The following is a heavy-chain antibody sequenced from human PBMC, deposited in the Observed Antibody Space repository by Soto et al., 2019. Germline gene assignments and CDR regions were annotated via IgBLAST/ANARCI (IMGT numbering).Heavy chain of an antibody. CDR3: ARVTYYYYGMDV. CDR1: GDSISSSSYY. J-gene: IGHJ6*02. CDR2: IYYSGST. Sequence: SETLSLTCTVSGDSISSSSYYWGWIRQPPGKGLEWIGSIYYSGSTYYNPSLKSRVTISVDTSKNQFSLKLSSVTAADTAVYYCARVTYYYYGMDVWGQGTTVTVSS. V-gene: IGHV4-39*07.